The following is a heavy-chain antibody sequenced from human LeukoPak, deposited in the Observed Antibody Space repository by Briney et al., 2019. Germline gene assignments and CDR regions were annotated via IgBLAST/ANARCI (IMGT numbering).Heavy chain of an antibody. D-gene: IGHD1-26*01. CDR2: INPSGGST. CDR1: GYTFTSYY. V-gene: IGHV1-46*01. CDR3: ARDFSIVGASWWFDY. Sequence: ASVKVSCKASGYTFTSYYMHWVRQAPGQGLEWMGIINPSGGSTSYAQKFQGRVTMTRDMSTSTVYMELSSLRSEDTAVYYCARDFSIVGASWWFDYWGQGTLVTVSS. J-gene: IGHJ4*02.